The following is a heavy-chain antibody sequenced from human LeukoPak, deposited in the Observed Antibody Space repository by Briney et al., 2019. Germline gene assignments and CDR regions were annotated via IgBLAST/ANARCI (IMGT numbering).Heavy chain of an antibody. Sequence: TGGSLRLSCAASGFTFNNYAMNWVRHAPGRGLEWVSAISGSGDSTYYADSVKGRFTISRDNSKNTLYLQMKSLRAEDTAVYYCAKAVQTYYYDSSAPGGYWGQGTLVTVSS. CDR3: AKAVQTYYYDSSAPGGY. V-gene: IGHV3-23*01. CDR2: ISGSGDST. CDR1: GFTFNNYA. J-gene: IGHJ4*02. D-gene: IGHD3-22*01.